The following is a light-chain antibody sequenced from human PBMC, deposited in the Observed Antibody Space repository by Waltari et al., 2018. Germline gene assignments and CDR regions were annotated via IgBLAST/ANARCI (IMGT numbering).Light chain of an antibody. CDR1: ISDIGPYNF. Sequence: QSALTHPASVSGSPGQSITIPCTGTISDIGPYNFVSWFQQHPGKAPKLMIYDVNNRRSGVSDRFYGSKSGNTASLTSSGLQAEDEADYYCNSYSSSSTPVVFGGGTKLTVL. CDR2: DVN. CDR3: NSYSSSSTPVV. J-gene: IGLJ2*01. V-gene: IGLV2-14*03.